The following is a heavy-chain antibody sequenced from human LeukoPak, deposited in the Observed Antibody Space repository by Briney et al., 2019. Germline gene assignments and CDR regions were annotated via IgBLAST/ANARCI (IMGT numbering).Heavy chain of an antibody. J-gene: IGHJ4*02. D-gene: IGHD4-23*01. CDR1: GISFSAHG. V-gene: IGHV3-7*03. CDR2: IKQDGSEK. Sequence: GGSLRLSCAASGISFSAHGMHWVRQAPGKGLEWVANIKQDGSEKHYVDSVKGRFTISRDNTKNSLYLQMNSLRAEDTAVYYCARDVAGGKSGLNDYWGQGTLVTVSS. CDR3: ARDVAGGKSGLNDY.